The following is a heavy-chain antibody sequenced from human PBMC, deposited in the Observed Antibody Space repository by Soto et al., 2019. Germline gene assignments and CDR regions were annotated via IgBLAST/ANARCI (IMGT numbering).Heavy chain of an antibody. CDR2: ITDNGGST. D-gene: IGHD4-17*01. J-gene: IGHJ4*02. CDR1: GFTFSRDG. Sequence: GSLLLACAASGFTFSRDGMSGVRQAPGKGLEWVSLITDNGGSTYYADSVKGRFTISRDNTKNTLFLQMNSLRAEDTAVYYCAKERATTTAFDYWGQGALVTVYS. CDR3: AKERATTTAFDY. V-gene: IGHV3-23*01.